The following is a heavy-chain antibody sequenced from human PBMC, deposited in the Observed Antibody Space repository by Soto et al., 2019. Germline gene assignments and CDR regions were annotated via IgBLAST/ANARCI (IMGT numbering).Heavy chain of an antibody. J-gene: IGHJ5*02. V-gene: IGHV4-30-2*01. CDR3: ARILLPDSWFDP. Sequence: QLQLQESGSGLVKPSQTLSLTCAVSGDSISNSDDSWSWIRQPPGKGLEWLGYIYHTGSTYYNPSLTSRVSIPVDRSKNQFSLRRPSVTAADTAVYYCARILLPDSWFDPWGKGPLVTVSS. CDR1: GDSISNSDDS. D-gene: IGHD3-3*01. CDR2: IYHTGST.